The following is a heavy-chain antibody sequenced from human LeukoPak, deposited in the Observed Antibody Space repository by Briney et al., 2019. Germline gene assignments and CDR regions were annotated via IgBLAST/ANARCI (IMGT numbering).Heavy chain of an antibody. V-gene: IGHV4-4*07. Sequence: PSETLSLTCTVSGGSISSDYWSWIRQPAEKGLEWIGHIYTSGSTTYNPSFKSRVTMSVDTSKNQLSLKLSSVTAADTAVYYCAREVELMYFDTSGYYFDYWGQGTLVTVSS. CDR2: IYTSGST. CDR3: AREVELMYFDTSGYYFDY. CDR1: GGSISSDY. D-gene: IGHD3-22*01. J-gene: IGHJ4*02.